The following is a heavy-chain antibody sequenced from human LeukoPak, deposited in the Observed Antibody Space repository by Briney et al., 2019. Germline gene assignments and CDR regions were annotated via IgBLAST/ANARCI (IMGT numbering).Heavy chain of an antibody. V-gene: IGHV1-2*02. J-gene: IGHJ4*01. CDR2: INPNSGGT. Sequence: AAVKKSLMPSGYTFTGYYMHRVRQAPGQGLEWMGWINPNSGGTYYAQVFQGRVTMTRATSISTAYMELSRLRSDDTAVYYCATILAAGGWGHGTLVTVSS. D-gene: IGHD6-13*01. CDR1: GYTFTGYY. CDR3: ATILAAGG.